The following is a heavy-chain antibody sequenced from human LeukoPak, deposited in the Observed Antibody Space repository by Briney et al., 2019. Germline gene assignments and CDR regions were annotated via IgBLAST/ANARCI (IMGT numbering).Heavy chain of an antibody. V-gene: IGHV3-11*04. Sequence: GGSLRLSCAASGFTFSDYYMSWIRQAPGKGLEWVSYISSSGSTIYYADSVKGRFTISRDNAKNSLYLQMNSLRAEDTAVYYCARVGATSRHDAFDIWGQGTMVTVSS. CDR3: ARVGATSRHDAFDI. CDR1: GFTFSDYY. J-gene: IGHJ3*02. CDR2: ISSSGSTI. D-gene: IGHD1-26*01.